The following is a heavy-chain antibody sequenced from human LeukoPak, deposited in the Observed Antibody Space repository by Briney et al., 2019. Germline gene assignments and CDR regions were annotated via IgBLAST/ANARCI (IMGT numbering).Heavy chain of an antibody. D-gene: IGHD2-2*01. V-gene: IGHV4-59*01. J-gene: IGHJ4*02. CDR2: IFYSGNT. CDR3: ARGIDQLAIFDY. CDR1: GGSISSYY. Sequence: SETLSLTCTVSGGSISSYYWGWIRQPPGKALEWIGQIFYSGNTWYNPSLNSRVTISVDTSKNQFSLKLSSVTAADTAVYYYARGIDQLAIFDYWGQGTRVTVSS.